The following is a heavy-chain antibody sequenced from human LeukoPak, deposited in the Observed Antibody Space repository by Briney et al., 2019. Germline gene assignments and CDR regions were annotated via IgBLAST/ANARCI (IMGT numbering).Heavy chain of an antibody. CDR3: AYFQNDAFDI. D-gene: IGHD2/OR15-2a*01. V-gene: IGHV4-34*01. CDR1: GGSFSGYY. CDR2: INHSGST. Sequence: SETLSLTCAVYGGSFSGYYRSWIRQPPGKGLEWIGEINHSGSTNYYPSLKSRVTISVDTSKNQFSLKLSSVTAADTAVYYCAYFQNDAFDIWGQGTMVTVSS. J-gene: IGHJ3*02.